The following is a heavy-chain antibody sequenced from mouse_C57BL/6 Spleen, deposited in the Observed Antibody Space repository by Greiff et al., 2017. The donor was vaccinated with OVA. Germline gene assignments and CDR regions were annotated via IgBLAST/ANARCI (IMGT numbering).Heavy chain of an antibody. CDR2: IHPSDSDT. J-gene: IGHJ2*01. Sequence: QVQLKQPGAELVKPGASVKVSCKASGYTFTSYWMHWVKQRPGQGLEWIGRIHPSDSDTNYNQKFKGKATLTVDKSSSTAYMQLSSLTSEDSAVYYCAMVHGSSYDYFDYWGQGTTLTVSS. D-gene: IGHD1-1*01. CDR3: AMVHGSSYDYFDY. CDR1: GYTFTSYW. V-gene: IGHV1-74*01.